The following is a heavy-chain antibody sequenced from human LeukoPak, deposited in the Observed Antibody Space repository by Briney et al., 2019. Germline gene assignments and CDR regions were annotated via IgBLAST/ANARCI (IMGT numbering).Heavy chain of an antibody. D-gene: IGHD6-13*01. V-gene: IGHV3-30*18. CDR3: TKDDAYSSSWYACDI. CDR1: GFTFSDYG. Sequence: GGSLRLSYAASGFTFSDYGMHWVRQAPGKGPEWVAVISYDGNHKYYTDSVKGRFTISRDNSKNTLYLQMSSLRAEDTAVYYCTKDDAYSSSWYACDIWGQGTMVTVSS. CDR2: ISYDGNHK. J-gene: IGHJ3*02.